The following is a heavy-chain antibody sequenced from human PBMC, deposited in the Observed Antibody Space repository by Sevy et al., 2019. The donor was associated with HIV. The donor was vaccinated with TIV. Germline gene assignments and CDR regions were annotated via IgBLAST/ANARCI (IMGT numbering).Heavy chain of an antibody. V-gene: IGHV3-7*01. CDR1: GFTFSSYW. D-gene: IGHD7-27*01. Sequence: GGSLRLSCAVSGFTFSSYWMSWVRQAPGKGLEWVANIKQDGNDKYHVDSVKGRFTISRDNAKNSLYLQMSSLRAEDTAVYYCARDLGSFYYYYMDVWGKGTTVTVSS. CDR2: IKQDGNDK. CDR3: ARDLGSFYYYYMDV. J-gene: IGHJ6*03.